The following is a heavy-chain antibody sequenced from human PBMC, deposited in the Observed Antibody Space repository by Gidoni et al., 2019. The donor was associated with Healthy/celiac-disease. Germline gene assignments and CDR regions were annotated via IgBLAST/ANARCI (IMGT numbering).Heavy chain of an antibody. V-gene: IGHV7-4-1*01. CDR2: INTNTGNP. CDR3: ARVIPDNWNYEVGAFDI. CDR1: GYTFTSYA. Sequence: QAQLVQSGSALKKPGASVKASCKASGYTFTSYAMNWVRQAPGQGLEWMGWINTNTGNPTYAQGFTGRFVFSLDTSVSTAYLQICSLKAEDTAVYYCARVIPDNWNYEVGAFDIWGQGTMVTVSS. D-gene: IGHD1-7*01. J-gene: IGHJ3*02.